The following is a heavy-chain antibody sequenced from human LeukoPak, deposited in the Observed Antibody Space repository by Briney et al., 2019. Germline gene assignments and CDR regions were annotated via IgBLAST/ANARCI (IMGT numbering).Heavy chain of an antibody. CDR1: GGSLSGHY. CDR2: IYYSGST. Sequence: PSETLSLTCAVHGGSLSGHYWSWIRQPPGKGLEWIGSIYYSGSTYYNPSLKSRVTISVDTSKNQFSLKLSSVTAADTAVYYCARDYDFWSGYLPATDYWGQGTLVTVSS. CDR3: ARDYDFWSGYLPATDY. J-gene: IGHJ4*02. D-gene: IGHD3-3*01. V-gene: IGHV4-34*01.